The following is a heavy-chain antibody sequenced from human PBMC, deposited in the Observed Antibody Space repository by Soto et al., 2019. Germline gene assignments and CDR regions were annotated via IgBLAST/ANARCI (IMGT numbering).Heavy chain of an antibody. CDR1: GGSISSYY. CDR3: ARGRGYSYGYYFDY. D-gene: IGHD5-18*01. J-gene: IGHJ4*02. V-gene: IGHV4-59*01. CDR2: IYYSGST. Sequence: ETLSLTCTVSGGSISSYYWSWIRQPPGKGLEWIGYIYYSGSTNYNPSLKSRVTISVDTSKNQFSLKLSSVTAADTAVYYCARGRGYSYGYYFDYWGQGTLVTVSS.